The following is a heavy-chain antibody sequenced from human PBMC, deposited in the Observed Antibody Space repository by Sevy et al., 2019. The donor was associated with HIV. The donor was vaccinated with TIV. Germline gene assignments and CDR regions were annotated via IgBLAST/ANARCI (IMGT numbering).Heavy chain of an antibody. CDR3: ARDSARVLVPTACFDS. CDR2: IWFDGRTY. V-gene: IGHV3-33*03. J-gene: IGHJ5*01. D-gene: IGHD1-1*01. Sequence: GGSLRLSCSASGFTFRSFSMHWVRQAPGKGLEWVAAIWFDGRTYQYADSVKGRFTISRDNSKNMLNLEMNSLRAEDTGVYYCARDSARVLVPTACFDSWGQGTVVTVSS. CDR1: GFTFRSFS.